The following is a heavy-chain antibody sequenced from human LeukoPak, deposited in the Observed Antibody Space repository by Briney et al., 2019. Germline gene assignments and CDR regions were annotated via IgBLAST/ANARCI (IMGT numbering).Heavy chain of an antibody. D-gene: IGHD3-22*01. Sequence: GGSLRLSCIASGFIFSSDALNWVRQAPGKGLEWVSTISGSRGSTYYADSVKGRFTISRDNSKNSLYLQMNSLRAEDTAVYYCAKDYYDSSGCIDYWGQGTLVTVSS. CDR2: ISGSRGST. V-gene: IGHV3-23*01. CDR3: AKDYYDSSGCIDY. J-gene: IGHJ4*02. CDR1: GFIFSSDA.